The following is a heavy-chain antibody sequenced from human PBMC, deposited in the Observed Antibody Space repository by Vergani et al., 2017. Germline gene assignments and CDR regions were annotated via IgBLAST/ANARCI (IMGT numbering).Heavy chain of an antibody. J-gene: IGHJ4*02. CDR3: ARDSVPHYGEGPVDY. CDR2: INPNSGDT. CDR1: EYTLSGYYY. V-gene: IGHV1-2*02. D-gene: IGHD4-17*01. Sequence: QVQLVQSGAEVKKPGASLRVSCKSSEYTLSGYYYIHWVRQAPGQGLEWMGWINPNSGDTKYAQKFQGRVTMTRDTSINTVYMDRSRLRSGDTAVYYWARDSVPHYGEGPVDYWGQGTLVTVSS.